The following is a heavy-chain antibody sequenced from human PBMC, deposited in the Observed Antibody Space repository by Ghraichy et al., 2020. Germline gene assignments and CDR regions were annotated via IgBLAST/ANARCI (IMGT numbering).Heavy chain of an antibody. Sequence: LSLTCAASGFSFSEYAMQWVRQAPGKGLEWVALISYDANSQYYADFVKGRFAISRDNSKNTLSLQMNGLRVDDTALYYCARESKGWYPSYWGQGTLVTVS. CDR1: GFSFSEYA. V-gene: IGHV3-30*09. J-gene: IGHJ4*02. CDR3: ARESKGWYPSY. D-gene: IGHD6-19*01. CDR2: ISYDANSQ.